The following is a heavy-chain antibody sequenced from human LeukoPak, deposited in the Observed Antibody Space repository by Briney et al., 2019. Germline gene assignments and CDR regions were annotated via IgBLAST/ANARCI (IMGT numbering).Heavy chain of an antibody. CDR2: IYYSGST. J-gene: IGHJ4*02. V-gene: IGHV4-31*03. CDR1: GGSISSGGYY. CDR3: ARDDYGDYRFDY. D-gene: IGHD4-17*01. Sequence: SETLSLTCTVSGGSISSGGYYWSWIRQHPGKGLEWIGYIYYSGSTYYNPSLKSRVTISVDTSKNQFSLKLSSVTAADTAVYYCARDDYGDYRFDYWGQGTLVAVSS.